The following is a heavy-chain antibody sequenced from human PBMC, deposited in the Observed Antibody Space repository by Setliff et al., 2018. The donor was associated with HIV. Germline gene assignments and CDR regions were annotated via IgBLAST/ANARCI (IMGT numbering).Heavy chain of an antibody. CDR2: IIPVFDTA. V-gene: IGHV1-69*13. D-gene: IGHD2-2*01. CDR3: ARVRDGVPDAFDI. J-gene: IGHJ3*02. Sequence: SVKVSCKASGGTFSSYAINWVRQAPGQGLEWMGGIIPVFDTANYAQKFQGRVTITADESTSTSSMELSSLGSEDTAVYYCARVRDGVPDAFDIWGQGTMVTVSS. CDR1: GGTFSSYA.